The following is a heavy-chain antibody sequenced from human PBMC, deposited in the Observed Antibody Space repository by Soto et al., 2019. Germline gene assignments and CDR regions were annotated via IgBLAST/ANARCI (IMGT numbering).Heavy chain of an antibody. V-gene: IGHV5-10-1*01. Sequence: RESLKISCKVSGYIFTSYRISWVRQMPGKGLPWMGRTDPIDSYTDYSPSFQGHVTISVDKSINTAYLQRSSLKASDSAMYYCARLPVLSLVAVWGFDYWGLGTLVTVSS. CDR1: GYIFTSYR. CDR3: ARLPVLSLVAVWGFDY. J-gene: IGHJ4*02. D-gene: IGHD3-16*01. CDR2: TDPIDSYT.